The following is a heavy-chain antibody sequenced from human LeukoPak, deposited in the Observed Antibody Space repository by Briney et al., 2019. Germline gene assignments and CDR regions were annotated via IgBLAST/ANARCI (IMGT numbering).Heavy chain of an antibody. V-gene: IGHV4-4*07. J-gene: IGHJ4*01. D-gene: IGHD6-6*01. CDR2: IYSSGTTP. CDR3: AGGDTAGRLRLAV. Sequence: PSETLSLTCSVSGGSISSYYWSWIRQPAGKGLEWIGRIYSSGTTPNYNPSLKSRVTISVDTSKNQFSLNLSSATAADTALYYCAGGDTAGRLRLAVWGHGTLVTVSS. CDR1: GGSISSYY.